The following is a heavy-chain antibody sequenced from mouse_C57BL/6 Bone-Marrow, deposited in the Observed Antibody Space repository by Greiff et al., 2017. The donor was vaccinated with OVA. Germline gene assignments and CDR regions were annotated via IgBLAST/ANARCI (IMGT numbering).Heavy chain of an antibody. Sequence: QVQLQQPGAELVMPGASVKLSCKASGYTFTSYWMHWVKQRPGQGLEWIGEIDPSDSYTNYNQKFKGKSTLTVDKSSSTAYMQLSSLTSEDSAVYYCARRGWGGSWFAYWGQGTLVTVSA. D-gene: IGHD3-3*01. V-gene: IGHV1-69*01. CDR2: IDPSDSYT. CDR1: GYTFTSYW. CDR3: ARRGWGGSWFAY. J-gene: IGHJ3*01.